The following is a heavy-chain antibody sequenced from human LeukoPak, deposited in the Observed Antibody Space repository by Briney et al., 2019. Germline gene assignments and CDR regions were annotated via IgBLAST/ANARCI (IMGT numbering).Heavy chain of an antibody. CDR3: ARGSRYYDWLFPNDY. D-gene: IGHD3-9*01. CDR1: GYTFTGYY. Sequence: GASVKVSCKASGYTFTGYYMHWVRQAPGQGLEWMGWINPNSGGTNYAQKFQGRVTTTRDTSISTAYMELSRLRSDDTAVYYCARGSRYYDWLFPNDYWGQGTLVTVSA. V-gene: IGHV1-2*02. CDR2: INPNSGGT. J-gene: IGHJ4*02.